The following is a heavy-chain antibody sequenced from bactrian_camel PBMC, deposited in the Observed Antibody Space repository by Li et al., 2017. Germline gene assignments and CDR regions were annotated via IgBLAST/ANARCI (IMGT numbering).Heavy chain of an antibody. CDR2: ISDVGP. CDR3: AADDGLVRKAPLQYKSYNY. J-gene: IGHJ4*01. CDR1: GYTYASNC. D-gene: IGHD5*01. V-gene: IGHV3S55*01. Sequence: QLVASGGGSVQAGESLRLSCVASGYTYASNCMGWFRQAPGKERELVATISDVGPWYAGDVKGRFTFARDNAKNTLYLQMNSLKPEDTAMYYCAADDGLVRKAPLQYKSYNYWGQGTQVTVS.